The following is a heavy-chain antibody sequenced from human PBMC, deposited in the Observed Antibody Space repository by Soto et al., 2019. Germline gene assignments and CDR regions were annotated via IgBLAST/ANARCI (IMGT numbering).Heavy chain of an antibody. CDR2: INHSGST. Sequence: SETLSLTCAVNGGSFSGYYWTWIRQPPGTGLEWIGEINHSGSTNYNPSLKSRVTISVDTSKNQFSLKLTSVTAADTAVYYCARDKVTGLFDYWGQGTLVTVSS. CDR3: ARDKVTGLFDY. D-gene: IGHD2-8*02. V-gene: IGHV4-34*01. CDR1: GGSFSGYY. J-gene: IGHJ4*02.